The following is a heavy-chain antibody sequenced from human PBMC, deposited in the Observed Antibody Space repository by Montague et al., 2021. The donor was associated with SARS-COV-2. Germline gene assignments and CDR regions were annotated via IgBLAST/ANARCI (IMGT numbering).Heavy chain of an antibody. J-gene: IGHJ2*01. D-gene: IGHD3-22*01. V-gene: IGHV4-4*09. CDR2: ISSNGKT. Sequence: SETLSLTCTVSSGSINDHYRSWIRQSPGKGLEWIGYISSNGKTNYNPSLKSRVTLPADASRNEFSLKLDSVTAADTAVYFCARRGYYDSAGYHWHLDLWGRGMLVTVSS. CDR3: ARRGYYDSAGYHWHLDL. CDR1: SGSINDHY.